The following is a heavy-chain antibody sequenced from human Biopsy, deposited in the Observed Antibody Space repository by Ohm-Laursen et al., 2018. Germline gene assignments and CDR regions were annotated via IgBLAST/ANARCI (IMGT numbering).Heavy chain of an antibody. V-gene: IGHV4-59*08. CDR3: ARRLPLRGYAFDV. CDR2: IHHSGST. D-gene: IGHD3-10*01. Sequence: TLSLTCTVSGVSITAYYWSWIRQPPGKGLECIGNIHHSGSTNYNPSPKSRLTISVDTSKNQFSLKLSSVTAADTAVYYCARRLPLRGYAFDVWGQGTLVTVSS. J-gene: IGHJ3*01. CDR1: GVSITAYY.